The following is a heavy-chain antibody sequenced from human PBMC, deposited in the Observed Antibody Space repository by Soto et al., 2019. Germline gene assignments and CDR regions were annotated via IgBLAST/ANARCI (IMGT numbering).Heavy chain of an antibody. D-gene: IGHD2-21*02. CDR2: IHFSGNT. J-gene: IGHJ3*02. CDR3: ARLQYTVVTPFYM. V-gene: IGHV4-59*01. Sequence: SEPVSLTCTVSGGSISNYSWSCIRQSPEKGLEWIAYIHFSGNTNYNPSLKRRVTISVDTSKNQFSLKLTSVSAADTAMYYCARLQYTVVTPFYMWGQGTIVT. CDR1: GGSISNYS.